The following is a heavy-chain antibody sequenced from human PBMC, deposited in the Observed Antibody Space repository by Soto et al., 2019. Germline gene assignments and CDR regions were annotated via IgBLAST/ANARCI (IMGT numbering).Heavy chain of an antibody. CDR1: GFTFSSYA. CDR3: AREAPYHYDILTGWRVNAFDI. V-gene: IGHV3-30-3*01. CDR2: ISYDGSNK. Sequence: PGGSLRLSCAASGFTFSSYAMHWVRQAPGKGLEWVAVISYDGSNKYYADSVKGRFTISRDNSKNTLYLQMNSLRAEDTAVYYCAREAPYHYDILTGWRVNAFDIWGQGTMVTVSS. J-gene: IGHJ3*02. D-gene: IGHD3-9*01.